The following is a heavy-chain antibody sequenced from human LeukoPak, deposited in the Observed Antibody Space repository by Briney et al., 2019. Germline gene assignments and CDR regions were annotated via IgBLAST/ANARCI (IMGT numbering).Heavy chain of an antibody. J-gene: IGHJ4*02. Sequence: GGSLRLSCAASRFIVSSSYMSWVRQAPGMGLEWVSVIYSGGGTEYADSVKGRFTISRDNSKNTLYLQMNSLRDEDTAVYYCTSDPDHGGRTHDYWGQGTLVTVSS. CDR2: IYSGGGT. V-gene: IGHV3-66*01. D-gene: IGHD4-23*01. CDR3: TSDPDHGGRTHDY. CDR1: RFIVSSSY.